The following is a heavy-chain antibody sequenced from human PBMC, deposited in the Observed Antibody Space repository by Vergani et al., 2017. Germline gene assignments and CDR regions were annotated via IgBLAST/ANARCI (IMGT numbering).Heavy chain of an antibody. D-gene: IGHD3-10*01. CDR1: GYSFTSYW. V-gene: IGHV5-51*03. Sequence: EVQLVQSGAEVKKPGESLKISCKGSGYSFTSYWIGWVRQMPGKGLEWMGIIYPGDSDTRYSPSFQGQITISADKSISTAYLQRSSLKASGTAMYYCAGDQYYLGSGGYPYFCDYGLDVWGQGTAVTVSS. CDR3: AGDQYYLGSGGYPYFCDYGLDV. J-gene: IGHJ6*02. CDR2: IYPGDSDT.